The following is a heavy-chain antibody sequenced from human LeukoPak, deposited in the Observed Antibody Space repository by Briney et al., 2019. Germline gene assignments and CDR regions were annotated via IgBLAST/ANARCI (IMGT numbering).Heavy chain of an antibody. Sequence: ASETLSLTCTVSGDSISTNYYYWGWIRQPPGKGLEWIGSIYYSGGTYYSPSLKSRVTISVDTSKNQFSLKLSSVTAADTAVYYCARDNAGEYDSSGYYYYFDYWGQGTLVTVSS. D-gene: IGHD3-22*01. CDR1: GDSISTNYYY. V-gene: IGHV4-39*02. CDR3: ARDNAGEYDSSGYYYYFDY. J-gene: IGHJ4*02. CDR2: IYYSGGT.